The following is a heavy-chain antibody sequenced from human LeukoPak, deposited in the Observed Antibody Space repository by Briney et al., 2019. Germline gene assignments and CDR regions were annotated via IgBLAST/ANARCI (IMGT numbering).Heavy chain of an antibody. CDR2: INPSGGST. D-gene: IGHD4/OR15-4a*01. CDR3: ARICQGMVLDY. J-gene: IGHJ4*02. CDR1: GYIFTSYY. V-gene: IGHV1-46*01. Sequence: GASVKVSCKASGYIFTSYYMHWVRQAPGQGLEWMGIINPSGGSTNYAQNFQGRVTMTRDTTTSTVYMELSSLRSEDTAVYYCARICQGMVLDYWGQGTLVTVSS.